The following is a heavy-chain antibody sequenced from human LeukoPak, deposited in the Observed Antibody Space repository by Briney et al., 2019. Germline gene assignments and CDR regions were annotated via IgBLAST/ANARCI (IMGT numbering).Heavy chain of an antibody. D-gene: IGHD6-6*01. V-gene: IGHV1-2*02. Sequence: ASVKVSCKASGYTFTGYYMHWVRQAPRQGLEWMGWINPNSGGTNYAQKFQGRVTMTRDTSISTAYMELSRLRSDDTAVYYCARVRSSSLSTFDYWGQGTLVTVSS. CDR3: ARVRSSSLSTFDY. CDR1: GYTFTGYY. J-gene: IGHJ4*02. CDR2: INPNSGGT.